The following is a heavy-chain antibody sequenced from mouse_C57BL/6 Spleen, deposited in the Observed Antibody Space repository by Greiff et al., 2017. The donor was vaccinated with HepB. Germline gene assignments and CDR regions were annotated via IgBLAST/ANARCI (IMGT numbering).Heavy chain of an antibody. Sequence: VQLQQSGPELVKPGASVKISCKASGYTITDYYMNWVKQSHGKSLEWIGDINPNNGGTSYNQKFKGKATLTVDKSSSTAYMELRSLTSEDSAVYYCARDWDVDYFDYWGQGTTLTVSS. J-gene: IGHJ2*01. CDR1: GYTITDYY. V-gene: IGHV1-26*01. CDR3: ARDWDVDYFDY. CDR2: INPNNGGT. D-gene: IGHD4-1*01.